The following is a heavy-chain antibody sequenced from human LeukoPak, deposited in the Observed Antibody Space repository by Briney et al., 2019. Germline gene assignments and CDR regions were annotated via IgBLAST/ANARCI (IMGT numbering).Heavy chain of an antibody. V-gene: IGHV3-15*01. Sequence: GGSLRLSCAASGFTFSNAWMSWVRQAPGKGLEWVGRIKSKTDGGTTDYAAPVKGGFTISRDDSKNTLYLQMNSLKTEDTAVYYCTTIRSRFIVVVVAAYYYYMDVWGKGTTVTVSS. D-gene: IGHD2-15*01. J-gene: IGHJ6*03. CDR3: TTIRSRFIVVVVAAYYYYMDV. CDR2: IKSKTDGGTT. CDR1: GFTFSNAW.